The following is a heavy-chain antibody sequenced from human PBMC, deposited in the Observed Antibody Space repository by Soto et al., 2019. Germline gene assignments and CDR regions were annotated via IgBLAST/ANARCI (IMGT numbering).Heavy chain of an antibody. CDR2: IKSSSSTV. CDR3: AREYGIYFDC. V-gene: IGHV3-48*02. Sequence: GGSLRLSCAASGFTFSSYSMDWVRQAPGRGLEWVSYIKSSSSTVYYADSVEGRFTISRDNARNILYLQMNSLRDEDTAVYYCAREYGIYFDCWGPGTLVTVSS. D-gene: IGHD2-8*01. CDR1: GFTFSSYS. J-gene: IGHJ4*02.